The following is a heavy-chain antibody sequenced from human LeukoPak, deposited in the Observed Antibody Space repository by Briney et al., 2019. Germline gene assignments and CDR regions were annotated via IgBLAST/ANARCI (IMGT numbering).Heavy chain of an antibody. D-gene: IGHD3-16*01. V-gene: IGHV3-21*04. CDR1: GVTLSGYS. CDR2: ISSGRSYI. J-gene: IGHJ4*02. Sequence: GGCLRLSCASSGVTLSGYSMKWGRQAPGKGVEWVSSISSGRSYIYYADSVKGRFTISRDNPKNAMYLQMDRLRVAYTGVSGCASDRGLGRGVGPYDFDCWGQGTLVTVSS. CDR3: ASDRGLGRGVGPYDFDC.